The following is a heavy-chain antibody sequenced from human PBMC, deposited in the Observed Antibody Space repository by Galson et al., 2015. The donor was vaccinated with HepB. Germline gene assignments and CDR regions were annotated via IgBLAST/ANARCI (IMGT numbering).Heavy chain of an antibody. Sequence: SLRLSCAASGFTFSSYAMHWVRQAPGKGLEWVAVISYDGSNKYYADSVKGRFTISRDNSKNTLYLQMNSLRAEDTAVYYCAREDRIAAAIDYWGQGTL. J-gene: IGHJ4*02. CDR1: GFTFSSYA. CDR2: ISYDGSNK. CDR3: AREDRIAAAIDY. D-gene: IGHD6-13*01. V-gene: IGHV3-30-3*01.